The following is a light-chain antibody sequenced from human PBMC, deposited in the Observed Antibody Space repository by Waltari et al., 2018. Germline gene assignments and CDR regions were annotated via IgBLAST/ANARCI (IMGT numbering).Light chain of an antibody. CDR2: ATS. Sequence: DIQMTQSPSSLSASIGDRVPITCRASENIGSHLNWYQQRTGEAPKLLIYATSTLQTEVPSRFSGSGSRTDFTLTISSLQPEDFATYYCQHTFETPYSFGQGTKLESK. CDR3: QHTFETPYS. J-gene: IGKJ2*01. V-gene: IGKV1-39*01. CDR1: ENIGSH.